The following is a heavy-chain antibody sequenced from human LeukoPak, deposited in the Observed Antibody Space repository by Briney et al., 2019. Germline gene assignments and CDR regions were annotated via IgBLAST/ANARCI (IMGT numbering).Heavy chain of an antibody. D-gene: IGHD1-14*01. V-gene: IGHV3-33*08. CDR3: ARGGRNDAFDI. Sequence: GGSLRLSCAASGFTFSSYGMHWVRQAPGKGLEWVAVIWYDGNNKYYADSVKGRFTISRDNSKNTLYLQMNSLRAEDTAVYYCARGGRNDAFDIWGQGTMVTVSS. CDR1: GFTFSSYG. J-gene: IGHJ3*02. CDR2: IWYDGNNK.